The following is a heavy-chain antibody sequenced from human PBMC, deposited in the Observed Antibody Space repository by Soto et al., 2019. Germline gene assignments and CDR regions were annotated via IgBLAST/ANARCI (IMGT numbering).Heavy chain of an antibody. CDR3: VIDASIHLYSGRFRH. CDR2: INWNSGSI. Sequence: EVQLVESGGGLVQPGRSLRLSCAASGFTFDDYAMHWVRQVPGKGLEWVSGINWNSGSIGYGDSVKGRFAISRDNAKNPLHLQIRRLSAQATAFYFCVIDASIHLYSGRFRHWCQGTRVTVSS. CDR1: GFTFDDYA. J-gene: IGHJ1*01. D-gene: IGHD1-26*01. V-gene: IGHV3-9*01.